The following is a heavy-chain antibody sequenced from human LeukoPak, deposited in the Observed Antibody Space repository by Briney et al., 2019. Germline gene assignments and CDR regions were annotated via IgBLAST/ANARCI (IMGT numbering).Heavy chain of an antibody. CDR3: ARGRCYDSSGPSFDY. Sequence: SETLSLTCAVYGGSFSGYYWSWIRQPPGKGLEWIGEINHSGSTNYNPSLKSRVTISVDTSKNQFSLKLSSVTAADTAVYYCARGRCYDSSGPSFDYWGQGTLVTVSS. CDR1: GGSFSGYY. D-gene: IGHD3-22*01. CDR2: INHSGST. V-gene: IGHV4-34*01. J-gene: IGHJ4*02.